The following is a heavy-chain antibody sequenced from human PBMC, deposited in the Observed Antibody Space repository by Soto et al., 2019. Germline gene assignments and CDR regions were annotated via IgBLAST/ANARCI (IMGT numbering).Heavy chain of an antibody. CDR1: GFTFDTYT. J-gene: IGHJ2*01. D-gene: IGHD2-8*02. CDR3: ARGSASKSGHLWYFDL. CDR2: ISATTTYK. V-gene: IGHV3-21*01. Sequence: EVQVVESGGGLVKPVGSLRLSCTASGFTFDTYTMNWLRQAPGRGLEWVSSISATTTYKYYAASVEGRFTISRDNAKNSLYLQTNSLGAEDTAVYYCARGSASKSGHLWYFDLWGRGTLVTVSS.